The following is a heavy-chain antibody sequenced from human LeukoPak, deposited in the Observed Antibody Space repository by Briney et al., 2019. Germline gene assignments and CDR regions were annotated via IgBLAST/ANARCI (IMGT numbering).Heavy chain of an antibody. CDR3: AGTHYDFWSAYLDS. CDR2: IYHRDNT. D-gene: IGHD3-3*01. Sequence: SETLSLTCTVSGASINYNYWSWVRQPPGKGLEWIGYIYHRDNTNYNPSLESRVTISLDTSRSQFSLKLRSVTAADTAVYYCAGTHYDFWSAYLDSWGQGTLVTVSS. J-gene: IGHJ4*02. V-gene: IGHV4-59*01. CDR1: GASINYNY.